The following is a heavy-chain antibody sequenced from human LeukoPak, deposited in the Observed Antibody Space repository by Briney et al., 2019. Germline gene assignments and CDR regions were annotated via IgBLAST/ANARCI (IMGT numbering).Heavy chain of an antibody. CDR2: IYHSGST. CDR3: ASYQYCSGGSCYYVFDY. Sequence: SETLSLTCAVSGGSISSSNWWSWVRQPPGKGLEWIGEIYHSGSTNYNPSLKSRVTISVDTSKNQFSLKLSSVTAADTAVYYCASYQYCSGGSCYYVFDYWGQGTLVTVSS. CDR1: GGSISSSNW. V-gene: IGHV4-4*02. D-gene: IGHD2-15*01. J-gene: IGHJ4*02.